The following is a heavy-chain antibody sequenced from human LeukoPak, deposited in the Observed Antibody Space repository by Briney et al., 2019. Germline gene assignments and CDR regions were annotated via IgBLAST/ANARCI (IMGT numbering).Heavy chain of an antibody. CDR2: IRYDGSNK. CDR1: GFTFSSYG. J-gene: IGHJ4*02. Sequence: GGSLRLSCAASGFTFSSYGMHWVRQAPGKGLEWVAFIRYDGSNKYYADSVKGRFTISRDNSKNTLYLQMNSLRAEDTAVYYCAKSGSRVRGVITNFDYWGQGILVTVSS. CDR3: AKSGSRVRGVITNFDY. D-gene: IGHD3-10*01. V-gene: IGHV3-30*02.